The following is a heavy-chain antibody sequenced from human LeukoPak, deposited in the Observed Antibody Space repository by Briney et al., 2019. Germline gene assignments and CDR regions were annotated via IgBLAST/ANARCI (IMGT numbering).Heavy chain of an antibody. Sequence: SETLSLTCTVSGASISAFHGTWLRQPAGKTLEWIGLIYSSGSTLFNPSLKSRVAMSLDLTKNQLSLRLTSMTAADTAMYYCARKDGDYWGQGTLVTVS. CDR2: IYSSGST. CDR3: ARKDGDY. CDR1: GASISAFH. V-gene: IGHV4-4*07. J-gene: IGHJ4*02.